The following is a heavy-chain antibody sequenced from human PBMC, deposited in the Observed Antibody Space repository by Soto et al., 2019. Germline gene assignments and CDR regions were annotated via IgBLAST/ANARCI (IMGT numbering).Heavy chain of an antibody. CDR2: SYYSGST. Sequence: SETLSLTCTVSGASISSGGYYWSWIRQHPEKGLEWIGYSYYSGSTYYNPSLKSRVSISADTSKNQFSLKLSSVTAADTSVYYCARGARYWFDPWGQGTLVTVSS. V-gene: IGHV4-31*03. J-gene: IGHJ5*02. CDR3: ARGARYWFDP. CDR1: GASISSGGYY.